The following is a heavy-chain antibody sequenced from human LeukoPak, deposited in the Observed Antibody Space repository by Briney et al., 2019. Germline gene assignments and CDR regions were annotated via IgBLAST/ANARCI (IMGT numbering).Heavy chain of an antibody. Sequence: SETLSLTCTVSGGSISSYYWSWIRQPPGKGLEWIGYIYHSGSTYYSPSLKSRVTISVDRSKNQFSLRLSSVTAADTAVYYCASAGGGYCSSTSCEKRDYYYYMDVWGKGTTVTVSS. V-gene: IGHV4-59*12. CDR1: GGSISSYY. D-gene: IGHD2-2*01. CDR2: IYHSGST. J-gene: IGHJ6*03. CDR3: ASAGGGYCSSTSCEKRDYYYYMDV.